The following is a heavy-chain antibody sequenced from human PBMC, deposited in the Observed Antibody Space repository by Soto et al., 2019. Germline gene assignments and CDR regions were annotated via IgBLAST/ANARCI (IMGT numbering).Heavy chain of an antibody. CDR2: ISAYNGNT. CDR3: ARGKTATKAYCGGDCYRWAWFDP. Sequence: ASVKVSCKASGYTFTSYGISWVRQAPGQGLEWMGWISAYNGNTNYAQKLQGRVTMTTDTSTSTAYMELRSLRSDDTAVYYCARGKTATKAYCGGDCYRWAWFDPWGQGTQVTVSS. CDR1: GYTFTSYG. V-gene: IGHV1-18*01. D-gene: IGHD2-21*02. J-gene: IGHJ5*02.